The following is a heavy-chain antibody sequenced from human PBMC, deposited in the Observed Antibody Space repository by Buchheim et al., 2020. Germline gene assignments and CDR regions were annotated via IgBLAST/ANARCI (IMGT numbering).Heavy chain of an antibody. V-gene: IGHV3-21*01. J-gene: IGHJ4*02. Sequence: EVQLVESGGGLVKPGGSLRLSCAASGFTFSSYSMNWVRQAPGKGLEWVSSISSSSSYIYYADSVKGRFTISRDNAKNSLYLQMNSLRAEDTAVYYCAREIPRDFWSGYYNGLDYWGQGTL. CDR2: ISSSSSYI. CDR3: AREIPRDFWSGYYNGLDY. D-gene: IGHD3-3*01. CDR1: GFTFSSYS.